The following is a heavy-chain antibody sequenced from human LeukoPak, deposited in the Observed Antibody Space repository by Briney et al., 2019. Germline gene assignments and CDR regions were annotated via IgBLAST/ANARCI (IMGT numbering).Heavy chain of an antibody. CDR1: GGSISSSSYY. D-gene: IGHD5-18*01. V-gene: IGHV4-39*07. CDR3: ARSPGGFSYGYYADY. Sequence: KPSETLSLTCTVSGGSISSSSYYWGWIRQPPGKGLEWIGSIYYSGSTYYNPSLKSRVTISVDTSKNQFSLKLSSVTAADTAIYYCARSPGGFSYGYYADYWGQGTLVTVSS. J-gene: IGHJ4*02. CDR2: IYYSGST.